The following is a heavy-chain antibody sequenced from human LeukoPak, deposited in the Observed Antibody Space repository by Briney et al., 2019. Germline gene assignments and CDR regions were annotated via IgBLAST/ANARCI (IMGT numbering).Heavy chain of an antibody. J-gene: IGHJ4*01. Sequence: AGGSLRDSCAAPGFSFDDYAMHWVGQAPGKGLEWVSLISGNGDSTYYGDSVKGRFSISRDNIKNSLYLQMNSLRTEDTALYYCAKDIEPGTDGFSFDYWGHRVLVTVSS. D-gene: IGHD3-10*01. V-gene: IGHV3-43*02. CDR3: AKDIEPGTDGFSFDY. CDR1: GFSFDDYA. CDR2: ISGNGDST.